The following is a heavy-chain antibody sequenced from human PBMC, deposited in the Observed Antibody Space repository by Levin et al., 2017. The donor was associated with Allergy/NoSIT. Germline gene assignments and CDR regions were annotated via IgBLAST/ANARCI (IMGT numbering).Heavy chain of an antibody. CDR2: ISGSGSTT. J-gene: IGHJ6*03. V-gene: IGHV3-48*03. Sequence: GGSLRLSCAASGFTFRSSEMTWVRQAPGKGLEWISYISGSGSTTYYADSVKGRFTISRDNAKNSLYLQMNSLRAEDTALYFCARVDYYYMDVWGTGATVTVSS. CDR3: ARVDYYYMDV. CDR1: GFTFRSSE.